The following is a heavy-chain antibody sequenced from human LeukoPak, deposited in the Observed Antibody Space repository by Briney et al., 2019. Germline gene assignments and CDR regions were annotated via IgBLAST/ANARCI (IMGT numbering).Heavy chain of an antibody. CDR1: GYTFTGYY. Sequence: ASVKVSCKASGYTFTGYYMHWVRQAPGQGLEWMGWINPNSGGTNYAQKFQGRVTMTRDTSISTAYMELSRLRSDDTAVYYCARVCSGGSCYSGYYGMDVWGQGTTVTVSS. D-gene: IGHD2-15*01. CDR2: INPNSGGT. V-gene: IGHV1-2*02. CDR3: ARVCSGGSCYSGYYGMDV. J-gene: IGHJ6*02.